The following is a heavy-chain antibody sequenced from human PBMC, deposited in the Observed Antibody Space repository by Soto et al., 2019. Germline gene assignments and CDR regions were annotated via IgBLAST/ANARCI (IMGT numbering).Heavy chain of an antibody. D-gene: IGHD2-2*01. CDR1: GGTFSSYA. CDR2: IIPIFGTA. Sequence: SVKVSCKASGGTFSSYAISWVRQAPGQGLEWMGGIIPIFGTANYAQKFQGRVTITADESTSTAYMELSSLRSEDTAVYYCARVPRYCSSTSCRKNYYYYYGMDVWGQGTTVTVSS. J-gene: IGHJ6*02. V-gene: IGHV1-69*13. CDR3: ARVPRYCSSTSCRKNYYYYYGMDV.